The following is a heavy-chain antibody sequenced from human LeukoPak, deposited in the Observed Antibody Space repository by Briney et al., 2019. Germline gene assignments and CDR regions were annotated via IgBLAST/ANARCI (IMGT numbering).Heavy chain of an antibody. V-gene: IGHV3-74*01. CDR3: VREIKIMGFRAFDY. J-gene: IGHJ4*02. CDR1: GFAFSEYW. D-gene: IGHD3-10*01. Sequence: PGGSLRLSCAGSGFAFSEYWMHWARQTPEKGQMWVSRINDGGTYTAYADSVKGRFAVSRDNAENTLYLQMDSLTVEDTGLYYCVREIKIMGFRAFDYWGQGTPVTVSS. CDR2: INDGGTYT.